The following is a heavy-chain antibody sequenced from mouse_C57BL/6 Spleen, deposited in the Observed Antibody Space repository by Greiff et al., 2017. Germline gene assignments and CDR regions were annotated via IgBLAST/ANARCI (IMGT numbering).Heavy chain of an antibody. CDR3: ARGETHYYGSSYRFAY. CDR2: ISPGDGDT. CDR1: GYAFSSSW. Sequence: VQLQQSGPELVKPGASVKISCKASGYAFSSSWMNWVKQRPGKGLEWIGRISPGDGDTNYNGKFKGKAPLPADTSSSTAYMQLSSLTSEDSAVYVCARGETHYYGSSYRFAYWGQGTLVTVSA. J-gene: IGHJ3*01. D-gene: IGHD1-1*01. V-gene: IGHV1-82*01.